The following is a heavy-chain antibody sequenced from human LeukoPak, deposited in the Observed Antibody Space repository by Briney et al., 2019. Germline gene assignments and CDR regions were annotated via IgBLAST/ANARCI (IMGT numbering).Heavy chain of an antibody. CDR1: GFIFSTYE. CDR3: ARDIGYYFGSGVSRIFDY. V-gene: IGHV3-48*03. D-gene: IGHD3-10*01. Sequence: PGGSLRLSCVASGFIFSTYEVNWVRKAPGKGLERVSYFSRNGDIIYYVDSVKGRFTISRDSAKNSLYPQINSLSAEDTAVYYCARDIGYYFGSGVSRIFDYWGQATLVTVSA. J-gene: IGHJ4*02. CDR2: FSRNGDII.